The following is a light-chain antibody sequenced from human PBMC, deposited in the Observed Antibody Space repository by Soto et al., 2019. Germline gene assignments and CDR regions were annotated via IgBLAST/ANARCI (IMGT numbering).Light chain of an antibody. CDR3: HQYTNLWT. Sequence: EVVMTQSPATLSVSPGKRATLSCRASQGISNKLAWYQQKSGQPPRLLIYSASIRATGIPARFSGSGSGTEFTLTISSLQSEDFAVYYCHQYTNLWTFGQGTKVDIK. V-gene: IGKV3-15*01. CDR2: SAS. CDR1: QGISNK. J-gene: IGKJ1*01.